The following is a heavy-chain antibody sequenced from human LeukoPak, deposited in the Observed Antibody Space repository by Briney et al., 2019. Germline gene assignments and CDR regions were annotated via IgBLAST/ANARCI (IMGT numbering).Heavy chain of an antibody. V-gene: IGHV3-23*01. CDR3: ARGNMAVLRYFDWLT. CDR1: GFTFSSYA. D-gene: IGHD3-9*01. Sequence: QPGGSLRLSCAASGFTFSSYAMSWVRQAPGKGLEWVSAISGSGGSTYYADSVKGRFTISRDNSKNTLYLQMNSLRDEDTAVYYCARGNMAVLRYFDWLTWGQGTLVTVSS. J-gene: IGHJ5*02. CDR2: ISGSGGST.